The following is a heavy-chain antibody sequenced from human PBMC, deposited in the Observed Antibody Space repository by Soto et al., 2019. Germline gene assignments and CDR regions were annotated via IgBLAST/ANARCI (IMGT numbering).Heavy chain of an antibody. CDR2: IKQDGSEK. Sequence: GGSLRLSCAASGFTFSSYWMSWVRQAPGKGLEWVANIKQDGSEKYYVDSVKGRFTISRDNAKNSLYLQMNSLRAEDTAVYYCTRVRVVISPYYYYGMDVWGQGTTVTVSS. J-gene: IGHJ6*02. V-gene: IGHV3-7*03. CDR1: GFTFSSYW. D-gene: IGHD3-3*01. CDR3: TRVRVVISPYYYYGMDV.